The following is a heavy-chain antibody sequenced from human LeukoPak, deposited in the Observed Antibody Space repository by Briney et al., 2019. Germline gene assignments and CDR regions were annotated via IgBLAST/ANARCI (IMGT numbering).Heavy chain of an antibody. J-gene: IGHJ4*02. CDR2: ISGSGGST. D-gene: IGHD6-19*01. CDR3: AKYSSGWIDY. CDR1: GFTLSSYG. Sequence: GGSLRLSCAASGFTLSSYGMSWVRQAPGKGLEWVSAISGSGGSTYYADSVKGRFTISRDNSKNTLYLQMNSLRAEDTAVYYCAKYSSGWIDYWGQGTLVTVSS. V-gene: IGHV3-23*01.